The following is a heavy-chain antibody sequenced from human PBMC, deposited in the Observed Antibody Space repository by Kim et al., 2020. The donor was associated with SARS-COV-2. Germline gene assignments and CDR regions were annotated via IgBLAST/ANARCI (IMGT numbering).Heavy chain of an antibody. CDR1: GYTFTSYA. CDR2: INAGNGNT. J-gene: IGHJ5*02. CDR3: ARERRGSSWYGWFDP. D-gene: IGHD6-13*01. V-gene: IGHV1-3*01. Sequence: ASVKVSCKASGYTFTSYAMHWVRQAPGQRLEWMGWINAGNGNTKYSQKFQGRVTITRDTSASTAYMELSSLRSEDTAVYYCARERRGSSWYGWFDPWGQGTLVTVSS.